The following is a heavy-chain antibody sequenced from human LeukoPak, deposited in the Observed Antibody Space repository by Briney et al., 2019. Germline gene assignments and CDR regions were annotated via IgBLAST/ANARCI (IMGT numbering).Heavy chain of an antibody. Sequence: PGGSLRLSCAASGFTFSSYNMNWVRQAPGKGLEWVSSITSSSNYIYYADSVKGRFTISRDNAKNSLYLQMHSLRAEDTTVYYCARDCWDYASASYCGIDYWGQGTLVTVSS. J-gene: IGHJ4*02. CDR3: ARDCWDYASASYCGIDY. V-gene: IGHV3-21*03. D-gene: IGHD3-10*01. CDR1: GFTFSSYN. CDR2: ITSSSNYI.